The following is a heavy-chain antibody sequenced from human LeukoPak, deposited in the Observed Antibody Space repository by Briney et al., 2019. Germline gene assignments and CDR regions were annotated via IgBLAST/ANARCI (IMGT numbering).Heavy chain of an antibody. CDR1: GYSFTTYW. CDR3: ASRDDYGSGSYPPDAFDI. J-gene: IGHJ3*02. Sequence: GESLKISRKASGYSFTTYWISGVRQMPGKGLGWMGRIVPSDSDTNYSPSFQGLVTISADKSIRTGYLQWSNLKASDTAMYYCASRDDYGSGSYPPDAFDIWGQGTMVTVSS. D-gene: IGHD3-10*01. CDR2: IVPSDSDT. V-gene: IGHV5-10-1*01.